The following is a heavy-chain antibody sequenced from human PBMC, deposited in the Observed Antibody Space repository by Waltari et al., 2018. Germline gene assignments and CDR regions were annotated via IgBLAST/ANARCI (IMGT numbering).Heavy chain of an antibody. Sequence: QVQLVQSGAEVKKPGASVKVSCKASGYTFTSYGISWVRQAPGPGLEWMGWISAYNGNTNYAQKLQGRVTMTTDTSTSTAYMELRSLRSDDTAVYYCARGAYYYDSSGPNYYYYYMDVWGKGTTVTISS. CDR3: ARGAYYYDSSGPNYYYYYMDV. D-gene: IGHD3-22*01. V-gene: IGHV1-18*01. CDR1: GYTFTSYG. CDR2: ISAYNGNT. J-gene: IGHJ6*03.